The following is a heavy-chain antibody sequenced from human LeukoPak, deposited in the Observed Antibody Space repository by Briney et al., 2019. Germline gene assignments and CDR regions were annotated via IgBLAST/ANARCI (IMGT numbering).Heavy chain of an antibody. D-gene: IGHD3-10*01. Sequence: GASVKVSCKASGYTFTCYYMHWVRQAPGQGLEWMGWINPNSGGTNYAQKFQGRVTMTRDTSISTAYMELSSLRSEDTAVYYCARRSAYGSGSYYVDYWGQGTLVTVSS. V-gene: IGHV1-2*02. J-gene: IGHJ4*02. CDR1: GYTFTCYY. CDR3: ARRSAYGSGSYYVDY. CDR2: INPNSGGT.